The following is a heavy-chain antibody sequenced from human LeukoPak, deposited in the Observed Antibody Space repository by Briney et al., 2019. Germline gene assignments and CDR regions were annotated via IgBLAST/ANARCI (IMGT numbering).Heavy chain of an antibody. CDR1: GYTFTGYY. CDR3: ARDSGMATPD. CDR2: IIPIFGTA. Sequence: ASVKVSCKASGYTFTGYYMHWVRQAPGQGLEWMGGIIPIFGTANYAQKFQGRVTITADESTSTAYMELSSLRSEDTAVYYCARDSGMATPDWGQGTLVTVSS. D-gene: IGHD5-24*01. J-gene: IGHJ4*02. V-gene: IGHV1-69*13.